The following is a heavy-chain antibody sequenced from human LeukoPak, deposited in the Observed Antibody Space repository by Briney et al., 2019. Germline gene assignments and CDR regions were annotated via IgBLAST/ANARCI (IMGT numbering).Heavy chain of an antibody. J-gene: IGHJ4*02. CDR3: ADLGIAAFSFDY. CDR1: GFTFSSYA. D-gene: IGHD6-6*01. Sequence: PGGSLRLSCAASGFTFSSYAMSWVRQAPGKGLEWVSAISGSGGSTYYADSVKGRFTISRDNSKNTLYLQMNSLRAEDTAVYYCADLGIAAFSFDYWGQGTLVTVSS. V-gene: IGHV3-23*01. CDR2: ISGSGGST.